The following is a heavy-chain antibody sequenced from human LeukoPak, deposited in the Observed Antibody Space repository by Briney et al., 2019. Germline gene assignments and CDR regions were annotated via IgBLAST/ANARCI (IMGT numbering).Heavy chain of an antibody. J-gene: IGHJ4*02. CDR3: ARDSDYYDSSGYLPFDY. V-gene: IGHV3-9*01. CDR2: ISWNSRSI. Sequence: GRSLRLSCAASGFTFDDYAMHWVRQAPGKGLEWVSGISWNSRSIVYADSVKGRFTISRDNAKNSLYLQMNSLRAEDTALYYCARDSDYYDSSGYLPFDYWGQGTLVTVSS. CDR1: GFTFDDYA. D-gene: IGHD3-22*01.